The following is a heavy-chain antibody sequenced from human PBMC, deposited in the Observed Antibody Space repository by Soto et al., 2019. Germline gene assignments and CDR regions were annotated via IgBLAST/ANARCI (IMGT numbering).Heavy chain of an antibody. V-gene: IGHV5-10-1*01. CDR1: GYSFPDYW. J-gene: IGHJ5*01. CDR3: SRTCYGNWLDS. CDR2: FDPRESQS. Sequence: RGESLKIYCKAPGYSFPDYWITWVRQMPGKGLGRMGRFDPRESQSNYSPSFQGHVTISADKSSRNPYLQWNNLKASDTARYYCSRTCYGNWLDSWGQGPLVTVYS. D-gene: IGHD3-10*01.